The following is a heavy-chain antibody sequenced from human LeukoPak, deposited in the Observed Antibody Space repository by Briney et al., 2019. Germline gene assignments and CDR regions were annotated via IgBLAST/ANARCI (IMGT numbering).Heavy chain of an antibody. J-gene: IGHJ4*02. D-gene: IGHD1-26*01. CDR1: GFTFDDYG. CDR3: ARDRIVGATTESSDY. Sequence: GGSLRLSCAASGFTFDDYGMSWVRQAPGKGLEWVSGINWNGGSTGYADSVKGRFTISRDNAKNSLYLQMNSLRAEDTALYYCARDRIVGATTESSDYWGQGTLVTVSS. V-gene: IGHV3-20*04. CDR2: INWNGGST.